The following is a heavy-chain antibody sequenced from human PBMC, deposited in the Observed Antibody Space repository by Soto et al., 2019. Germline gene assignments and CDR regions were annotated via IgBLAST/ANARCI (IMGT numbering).Heavy chain of an antibody. CDR2: IYYSGST. CDR1: GGSISTGDYY. J-gene: IGHJ4*02. CDR3: ARAFDDSSAYYGELGY. Sequence: SETLSLTCTVSGGSISTGDYYWSWIRQPPGKGLEWIGYIYYSGSTYYNPSLQSRVTISVDTSKSQLSLRLSSVTAADTAVYYCARAFDDSSAYYGELGYWGQGALVTVSS. D-gene: IGHD3-22*01. V-gene: IGHV4-30-4*01.